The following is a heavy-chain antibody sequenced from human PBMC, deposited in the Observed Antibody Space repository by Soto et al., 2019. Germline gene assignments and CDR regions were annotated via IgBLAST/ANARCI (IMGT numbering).Heavy chain of an antibody. V-gene: IGHV3-30*18. CDR1: GFTFSSYG. Sequence: QVQLVESGGGVVQPGRSLRLSCAASGFTFSSYGMHWVRQAPGKGLEWVAVISYDGSNKYYADSVKGRFTISRDNSKKMLYLQMNSLRAEDTAVYYCAKGRRPNSYYGMDVWGQGTTVTVSS. D-gene: IGHD6-25*01. CDR2: ISYDGSNK. J-gene: IGHJ6*02. CDR3: AKGRRPNSYYGMDV.